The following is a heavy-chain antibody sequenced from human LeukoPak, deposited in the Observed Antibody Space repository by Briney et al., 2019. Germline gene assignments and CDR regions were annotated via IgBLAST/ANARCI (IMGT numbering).Heavy chain of an antibody. CDR1: GFTFSSYG. CDR3: AKARTTLYYYYMDV. Sequence: PGGSLRLSCAASGFTFSSYGMSWVRQAPGKGLEWVSAISGSGGSTYYADSVKGRFTISRDNSKNTLYLQMNSLRAEDTAVYYCAKARTTLYYYYMDVWGKGTTVTVSS. J-gene: IGHJ6*03. CDR2: ISGSGGST. V-gene: IGHV3-23*01. D-gene: IGHD2/OR15-2a*01.